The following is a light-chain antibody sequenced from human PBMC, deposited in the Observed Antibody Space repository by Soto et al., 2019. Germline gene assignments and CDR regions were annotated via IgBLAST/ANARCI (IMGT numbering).Light chain of an antibody. CDR3: QQYGSLIT. CDR2: GAS. J-gene: IGKJ5*01. CDR1: QSISTY. Sequence: TQSPSSLSASVGDRVTITCRASQSISTYLIWYQQKPGQAPRLLIYGASSRATGIPDRFSGSGSGTDFTLTINRLEPEDSAVYYCQQYGSLITFGQGTRLEIK. V-gene: IGKV3-20*01.